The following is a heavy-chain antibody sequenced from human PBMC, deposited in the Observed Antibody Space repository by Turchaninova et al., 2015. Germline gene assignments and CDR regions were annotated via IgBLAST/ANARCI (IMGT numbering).Heavy chain of an antibody. Sequence: AGSGFTFSAFAMNWVRQAPGKGLEWVSTISRSGRATHYAESVEGRFTISRDNSKNMLFLQMNSLRVEDTAIFYCAQDFDSSGFYEGGYWGQGALVAVSS. CDR3: AQDFDSSGFYEGGY. D-gene: IGHD3-22*01. J-gene: IGHJ4*02. V-gene: IGHV3-23*01. CDR1: GFTFSAFA. CDR2: ISRSGRAT.